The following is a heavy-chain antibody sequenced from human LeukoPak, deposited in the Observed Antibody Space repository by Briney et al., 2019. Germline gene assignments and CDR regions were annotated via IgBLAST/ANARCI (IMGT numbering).Heavy chain of an antibody. CDR3: ARDEAAAADNWFDP. V-gene: IGHV4-38-2*02. CDR1: GYSISSGYY. D-gene: IGHD6-13*01. CDR2: IYHSGST. Sequence: MSSETLSLTCAVSGYSISSGYYWGWIRQPPGKGLEWIGSIYHSGSTYYNPSLKSRVTIPVDTSKNQFSLKLSSVTAADTAVYYCARDEAAAADNWFDPWGQGTLVTVSS. J-gene: IGHJ5*02.